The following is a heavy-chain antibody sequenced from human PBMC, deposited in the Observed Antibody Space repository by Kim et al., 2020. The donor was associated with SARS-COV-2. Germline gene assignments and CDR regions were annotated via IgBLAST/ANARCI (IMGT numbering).Heavy chain of an antibody. CDR1: GGSISSYY. J-gene: IGHJ6*02. CDR3: ARAGESGWFRVISGMDV. V-gene: IGHV4-59*13. Sequence: SETLSLTCTVSGGSISSYYWSWIRQPPWKGLEWIVYIYYSWSTNYNPSLKSRVTISVDTSKNQFSLKLSSVTAADTAVYYCARAGESGWFRVISGMDVWGQGTTVTVSS. D-gene: IGHD3-10*01. CDR2: IYYSWST.